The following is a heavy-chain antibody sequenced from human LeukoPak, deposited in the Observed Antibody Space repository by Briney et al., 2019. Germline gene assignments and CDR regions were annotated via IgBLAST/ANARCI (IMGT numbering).Heavy chain of an antibody. CDR1: GFTFSSYE. V-gene: IGHV3-48*03. D-gene: IGHD3-3*01. J-gene: IGHJ4*02. CDR2: ISSSGSTI. CDR3: ARATYYDFWSGYYGFDY. Sequence: GGSQRLSCAASGFTFSSYEMNWVRQAPGKGLEWVSYISSSGSTIYYADSVKGRFTISRDNAKNSLYLQMNSLRAEDTAVYYCARATYYDFWSGYYGFDYWGQGTLVTVSS.